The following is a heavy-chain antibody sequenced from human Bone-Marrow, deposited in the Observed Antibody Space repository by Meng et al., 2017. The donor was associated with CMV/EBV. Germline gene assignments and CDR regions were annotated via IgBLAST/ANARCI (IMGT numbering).Heavy chain of an antibody. V-gene: IGHV3-48*03. J-gene: IGHJ6*02. CDR2: ISSSGSTI. D-gene: IGHD3-10*01. Sequence: GGSLRLSCAASGFTFSSYEMNWVRQAPGKGLEWVSYISSSGSTIYYADSVKGRFTISRDNSKNTLYLQINSLTTEDTAVYYCARDRLYGYGSGSILRYGMDVWGQGTTVTVSS. CDR1: GFTFSSYE. CDR3: ARDRLYGYGSGSILRYGMDV.